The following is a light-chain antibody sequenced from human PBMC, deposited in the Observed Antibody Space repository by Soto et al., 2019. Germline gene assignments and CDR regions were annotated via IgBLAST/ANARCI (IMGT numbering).Light chain of an antibody. CDR3: QQYGSSLLYT. CDR2: DAS. CDR1: QSVSSNY. V-gene: IGKV3-20*01. Sequence: ENVLTQSPGTLSLSPGERATLSCRASQSVSSNYLAWYQQKPGQAPRLLIYDASTRATDNPDRFSGSRSGTDFTLTISRLEAEDFAVYYCQQYGSSLLYTFGQGTNLEIK. J-gene: IGKJ2*01.